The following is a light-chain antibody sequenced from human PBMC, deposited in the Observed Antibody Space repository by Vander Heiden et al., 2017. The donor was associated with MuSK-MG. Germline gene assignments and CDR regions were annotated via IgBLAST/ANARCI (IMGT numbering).Light chain of an antibody. CDR2: AAS. V-gene: IGKV1-16*02. Sequence: DIQMTHSPSSLSASVGDRVTITCRASQDISNFLAWFQQKPGKAPQSLIYAASTLQSGVPSKFSGSGSGTDFTLTISSLQPEDFATYYCQHDNSSPFTFGRGTKVEIK. J-gene: IGKJ4*01. CDR3: QHDNSSPFT. CDR1: QDISNF.